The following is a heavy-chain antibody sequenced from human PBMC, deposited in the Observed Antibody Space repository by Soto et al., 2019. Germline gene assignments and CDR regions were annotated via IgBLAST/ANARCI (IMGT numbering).Heavy chain of an antibody. V-gene: IGHV5-51*01. Sequence: EVQLVQSGAEVKKSGESLKISCKGSGYTFSSNWIGWVRQMPGKGLEWMGTINPNDSDTRYSPSFQGQVTISADKSISTAYLQWSSLRASDTAMYYCARQIRGSGGALYIWGQGTMVTVSS. J-gene: IGHJ3*02. CDR3: ARQIRGSGGALYI. CDR2: INPNDSDT. CDR1: GYTFSSNW. D-gene: IGHD3-10*01.